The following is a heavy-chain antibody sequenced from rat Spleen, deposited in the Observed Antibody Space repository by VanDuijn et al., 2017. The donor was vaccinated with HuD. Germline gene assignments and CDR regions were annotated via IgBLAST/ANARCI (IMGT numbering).Heavy chain of an antibody. V-gene: IGHV2-32*01. D-gene: IGHD1-1*01. J-gene: IGHJ3*01. CDR2: IWGDGAT. Sequence: QVQMKESGPGLVKPSETLSLNCTVSGFLLTSYHVSWVRQPPGKGLEWMGVIWGDGATAYNSALKSRLSISRDTSKSQVFLKMSSLKSEDTATYYCAREGYSGDDWLTYWGQGTLVTVSS. CDR3: AREGYSGDDWLTY. CDR1: GFLLTSYH.